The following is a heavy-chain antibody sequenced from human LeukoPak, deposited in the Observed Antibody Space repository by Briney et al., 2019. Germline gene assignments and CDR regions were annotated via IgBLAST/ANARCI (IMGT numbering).Heavy chain of an antibody. D-gene: IGHD6-13*01. CDR3: ARAAPGYSSSWYHLDY. Sequence: PGGSLRLSCAASGFTVSSNYMSRVRQAPGKGLEWVSVIYSGGSTYYADSVKGRFTISRDNSKNTLYLQMNSLRAEDTAVYYCARAAPGYSSSWYHLDYWGQGTLVPVSS. V-gene: IGHV3-53*01. J-gene: IGHJ4*02. CDR1: GFTVSSNY. CDR2: IYSGGST.